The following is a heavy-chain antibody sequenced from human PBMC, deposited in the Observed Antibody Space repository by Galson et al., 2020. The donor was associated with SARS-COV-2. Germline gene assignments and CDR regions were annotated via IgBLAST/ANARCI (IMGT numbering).Heavy chain of an antibody. CDR1: GYTFTHYA. D-gene: IGHD6-19*01. V-gene: IGHV1-3*01. Sequence: ASVTVSCKPSGYTFTHYAMHWVRQAPGQRLEWMGWINAGNGNTKYSQKFQGRVTITRDTSPSTAYMELSSLRSEDTAVYYCARPYSSGWYALDYWGQGTLVTVSS. CDR2: INAGNGNT. CDR3: ARPYSSGWYALDY. J-gene: IGHJ4*02.